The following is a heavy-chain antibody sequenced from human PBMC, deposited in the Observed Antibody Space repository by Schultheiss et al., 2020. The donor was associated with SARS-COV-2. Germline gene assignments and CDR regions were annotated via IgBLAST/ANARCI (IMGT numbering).Heavy chain of an antibody. CDR2: IWYDGSNK. J-gene: IGHJ3*02. D-gene: IGHD5-24*01. V-gene: IGHV3-33*01. CDR3: ARPRDGYSYPDAFDI. CDR1: GFTFSSYG. Sequence: GGSLRLSCAASGFTFSSYGMHWVRQAPGKGLEWVAVIWYDGSNKYYADSVKGRFTISRDNSKNTLYLQMNSLRAEDTAVYYCARPRDGYSYPDAFDIWGQGTMVTVSS.